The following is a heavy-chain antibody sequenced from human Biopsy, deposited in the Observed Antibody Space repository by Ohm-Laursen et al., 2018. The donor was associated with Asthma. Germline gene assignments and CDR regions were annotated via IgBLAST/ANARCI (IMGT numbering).Heavy chain of an antibody. Sequence: ESSVKASCKAHGDILRSFGIKWVRKAPGQGLEWMGGVIPIYGTTHTAQKFQGRVTITADESTSTAYMELTSLRKEDTAVYYCARGGYYGDRRYHNGLDVWGQGTTVTVSS. CDR1: GDILRSFG. V-gene: IGHV1-69*01. CDR2: VIPIYGTT. J-gene: IGHJ6*02. D-gene: IGHD4-17*01. CDR3: ARGGYYGDRRYHNGLDV.